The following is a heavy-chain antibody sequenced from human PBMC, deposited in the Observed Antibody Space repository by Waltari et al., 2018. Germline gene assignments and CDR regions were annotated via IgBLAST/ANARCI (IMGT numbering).Heavy chain of an antibody. J-gene: IGHJ6*02. CDR2: ISAYNGDT. CDR1: GYKFTNYG. Sequence: QVQLVQSGPEVQKPGASVKVSCKANGYKFTNYGVSWVRQAPGQGLEWMGWISAYNGDTKYAQKVQGRVTMTTDTSTNTAYMELRSLRSDDTAVYYCARERPELSYTSTWYGYYYGMDVWGRGTTVTVSS. CDR3: ARERPELSYTSTWYGYYYGMDV. D-gene: IGHD6-13*01. V-gene: IGHV1-18*01.